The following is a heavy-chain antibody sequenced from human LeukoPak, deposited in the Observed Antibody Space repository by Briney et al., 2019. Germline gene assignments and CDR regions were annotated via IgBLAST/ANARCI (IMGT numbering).Heavy chain of an antibody. CDR1: GGSISSYY. V-gene: IGHV4-4*07. Sequence: PSETLSLTCTVSGGSISSYYWSWIRQPAGKGLEWIGRIYTSGSTNYNPSLKSRVTTSVDTSKNQFSLKLSSVTAADTAVYYCARDGYQLLPSYYYGMDVWGQGTTVTVSS. CDR2: IYTSGST. CDR3: ARDGYQLLPSYYYGMDV. J-gene: IGHJ6*02. D-gene: IGHD2-2*01.